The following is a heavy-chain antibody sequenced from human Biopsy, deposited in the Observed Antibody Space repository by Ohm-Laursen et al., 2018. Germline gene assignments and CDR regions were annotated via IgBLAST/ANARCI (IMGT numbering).Heavy chain of an antibody. V-gene: IGHV1-69*04. CDR3: ASGDIGGIGLDV. J-gene: IGHJ6*02. Sequence: SVKVSCKVSGDTFTTSAISWVRQVPGQGLDWMGRIIPILGTVDYGQNFQGRVTIRADTSTIFLELTSLRYDDTAVYYCASGDIGGIGLDVWGLGTTVTVSS. CDR2: IIPILGTV. CDR1: GDTFTTSA. D-gene: IGHD3-10*01.